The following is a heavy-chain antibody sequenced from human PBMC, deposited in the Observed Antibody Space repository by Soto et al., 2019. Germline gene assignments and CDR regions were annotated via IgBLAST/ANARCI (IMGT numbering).Heavy chain of an antibody. CDR2: ISGSGGTT. J-gene: IGHJ6*02. D-gene: IGHD3-3*01. CDR1: GFTFENYA. Sequence: GGSLRLSCVASGFTFENYAMSWVRQAPGKGLEWVSAISGSGGTTYYSDSVKGRFTISRDNSKNTVYLQTNDLRVEDAAEYFCAKDSWAIFGVPAGEYYAMDVWGQGTTVTSP. V-gene: IGHV3-23*01. CDR3: AKDSWAIFGVPAGEYYAMDV.